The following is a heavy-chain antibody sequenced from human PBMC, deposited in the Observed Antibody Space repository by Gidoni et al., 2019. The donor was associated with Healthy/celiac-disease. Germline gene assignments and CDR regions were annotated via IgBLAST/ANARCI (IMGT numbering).Heavy chain of an antibody. J-gene: IGHJ3*02. CDR3: ARGTPPKQWLDSNDAFDI. Sequence: QLQLQESGPGLVKPSETLSLTCTVSGGSISSSSYYWGWIRQPPGKGLEWIGSIYYSGSTYYNPSLKSRVTISVDTSKNQFSLKLSSVTAADTAVYYCARGTPPKQWLDSNDAFDIWGQGTMVTVSS. D-gene: IGHD6-19*01. V-gene: IGHV4-39*01. CDR1: GGSISSSSYY. CDR2: IYYSGST.